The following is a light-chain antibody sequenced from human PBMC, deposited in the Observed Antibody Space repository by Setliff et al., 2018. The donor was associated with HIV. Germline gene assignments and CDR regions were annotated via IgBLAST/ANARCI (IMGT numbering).Light chain of an antibody. Sequence: HSALTQPASVSGSPGQSITISCTGTSSDVGDYNFVSWYQLHPGKAPKLIIYDVTKRPSGVPDRFSGSKSANAASLTISGLQAEDEADYYCCSSAGANTSFFVFGTGTKVTV. J-gene: IGLJ1*01. CDR1: SSDVGDYNF. CDR2: DVT. V-gene: IGLV2-11*01. CDR3: CSSAGANTSFFV.